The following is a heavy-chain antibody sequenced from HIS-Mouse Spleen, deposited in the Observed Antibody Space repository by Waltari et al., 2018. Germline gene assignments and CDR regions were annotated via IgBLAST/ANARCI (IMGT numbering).Heavy chain of an antibody. CDR3: ARGSGRWELLLPNWFDP. V-gene: IGHV1-2*02. D-gene: IGHD1-26*01. CDR2: INPKSGGT. CDR1: GYTFTGYY. Sequence: QVQLVQSGAEVKKPGASVKVSCKASGYTFTGYYMHWVRQAPGKGLEWIGWINPKSGGTNYAQKFQGRVTMTRETSISTAYMELSRLRSDDTAVYYCARGSGRWELLLPNWFDPWGQGTLVTVSS. J-gene: IGHJ5*02.